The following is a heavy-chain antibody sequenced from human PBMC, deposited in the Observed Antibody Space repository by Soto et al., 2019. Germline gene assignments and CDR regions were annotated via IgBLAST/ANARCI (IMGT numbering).Heavy chain of an antibody. D-gene: IGHD3-9*01. CDR1: GFTFSSYG. J-gene: IGHJ4*02. CDR2: IWYDGSNK. Sequence: GGSLRLSCAASGFTFSSYGMHWVRQAPGKGLEWVAVIWYDGSNKYYADSVKGRFTISRDNSKNTLYLQMNSLRAEDTAVYYCARDRFVLRYFDSSDYFDYWGQGTLVTVSS. CDR3: ARDRFVLRYFDSSDYFDY. V-gene: IGHV3-33*01.